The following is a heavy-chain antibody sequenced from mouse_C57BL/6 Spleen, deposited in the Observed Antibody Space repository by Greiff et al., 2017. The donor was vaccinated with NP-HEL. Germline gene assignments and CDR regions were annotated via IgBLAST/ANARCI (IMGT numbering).Heavy chain of an antibody. CDR2: ISDGGSYT. V-gene: IGHV5-4*01. CDR1: GFTFSSYA. J-gene: IGHJ2*01. Sequence: EVMLVESGGGLVKPGGSLKLSCAASGFTFSSYAMSWVRQTPEKRLEWVATISDGGSYTYYPDNVKGRFTISRDNAKNNLYLQMSHLKSEETAMYYCAREGTLDYWGQGTTLTVSS. CDR3: AREGTLDY.